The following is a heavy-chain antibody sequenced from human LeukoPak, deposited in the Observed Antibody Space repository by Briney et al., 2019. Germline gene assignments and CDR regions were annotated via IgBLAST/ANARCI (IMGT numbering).Heavy chain of an antibody. CDR1: GGSISSYY. J-gene: IGHJ4*02. CDR2: IYYSGST. Sequence: PSETLSLTCTVFGGSISSYYWSWIRQPPGKGLEWIGYIYYSGSTNYNPSLKSRVTISVDTSKNQFSLKLSSVTAADTAVYYCARSITIFGVVTQTRFFDYWGQGTLVTVSS. V-gene: IGHV4-59*01. D-gene: IGHD3-3*01. CDR3: ARSITIFGVVTQTRFFDY.